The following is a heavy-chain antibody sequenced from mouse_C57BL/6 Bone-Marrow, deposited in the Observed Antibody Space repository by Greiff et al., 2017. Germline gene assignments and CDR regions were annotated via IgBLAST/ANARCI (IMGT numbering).Heavy chain of an antibody. V-gene: IGHV1-63*01. CDR1: GYTFTNYW. Sequence: VKLQESGAELVRPGTSVKMSCKASGYTFTNYWIGWAKQRPGHGLEWIGDIYPGGGYTNYNEKFKGKATLTADKSSSTAYMQFSSLTSEDSAIYYCARGGSSYEMDYWGQGTSVTVSS. CDR3: ARGGSSYEMDY. D-gene: IGHD1-1*01. J-gene: IGHJ4*01. CDR2: IYPGGGYT.